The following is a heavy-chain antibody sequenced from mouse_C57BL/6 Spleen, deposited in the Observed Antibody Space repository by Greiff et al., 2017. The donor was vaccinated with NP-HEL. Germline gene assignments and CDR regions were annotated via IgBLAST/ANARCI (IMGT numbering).Heavy chain of an antibody. J-gene: IGHJ2*01. Sequence: VQLQQPGAELVKPGASVKMSCKASGYTFTSYWITWVKQRPGQGLEWIGDIYPGSGSTNYNEKFKSKATLTVDTSSSTAYMQLSSRTSEDSAVYYCARTGGSTSYFDYWGQGTTLTVSS. CDR1: GYTFTSYW. D-gene: IGHD1-1*01. CDR3: ARTGGSTSYFDY. CDR2: IYPGSGST. V-gene: IGHV1-55*01.